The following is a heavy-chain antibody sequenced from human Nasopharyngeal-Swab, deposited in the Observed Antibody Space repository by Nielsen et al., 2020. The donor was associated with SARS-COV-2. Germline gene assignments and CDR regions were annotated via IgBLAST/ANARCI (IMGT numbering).Heavy chain of an antibody. V-gene: IGHV3-53*01. Sequence: WIRQPPGKGLEWVSVIYSGGSTYYADSVKGRFTISRDNSKNTLYLQMNSLRDEDTAVYYCARDAIVVVPAAIQYWGQGTLVTVSS. J-gene: IGHJ4*02. CDR3: ARDAIVVVPAAIQY. CDR2: IYSGGST. D-gene: IGHD2-2*02.